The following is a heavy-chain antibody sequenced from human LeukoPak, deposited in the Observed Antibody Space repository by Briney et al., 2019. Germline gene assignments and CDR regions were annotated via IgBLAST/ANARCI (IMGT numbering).Heavy chain of an antibody. CDR1: GFTFSRYW. CDR3: ARPAYCGGDCYFYFDY. CDR2: IKQDGNVK. Sequence: GGSLRLSCAASGFTFSRYWMSWVRQAPGKGLEWVASIKQDGNVKYYVDSVKGRFTISRDNAKNSLYLQMNSLRAEDTAVYYCARPAYCGGDCYFYFDYRGQGTLVTVSS. V-gene: IGHV3-7*01. D-gene: IGHD2-21*02. J-gene: IGHJ4*02.